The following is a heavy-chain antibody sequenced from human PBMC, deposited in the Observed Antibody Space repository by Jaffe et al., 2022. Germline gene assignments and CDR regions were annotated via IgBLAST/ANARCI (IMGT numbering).Heavy chain of an antibody. CDR3: TTDITPGEGVYGSGSYVDY. D-gene: IGHD3-10*01. V-gene: IGHV3-15*01. Sequence: EVQLVESGGGLVKPGGSLRLSCAASGFTFSNAWMSWVRQAPGKGLEWVGRIKSKTDGGTTDYAAPVKGRFTISRDDSKNTLYLQMNSLKTEDTAVYYCTTDITPGEGVYGSGSYVDYWGQGTLVTVSS. CDR2: IKSKTDGGTT. CDR1: GFTFSNAW. J-gene: IGHJ4*02.